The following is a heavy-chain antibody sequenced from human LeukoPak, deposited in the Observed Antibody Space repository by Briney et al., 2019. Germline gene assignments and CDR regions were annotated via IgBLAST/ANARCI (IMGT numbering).Heavy chain of an antibody. CDR1: GFTVSSKY. CDR2: ISGSGGST. J-gene: IGHJ4*02. V-gene: IGHV3-23*01. D-gene: IGHD3-16*02. CDR3: AKDGDDYVWGSYRPSFDY. Sequence: GSLRLSCAASGFTVSSKYMSWVRQAPGKGLEWVSAISGSGGSTYYADSVKGRFTISRDNSKNTLYLQMNSLRAEDTAVYYCAKDGDDYVWGSYRPSFDYWGQGTLVTVSS.